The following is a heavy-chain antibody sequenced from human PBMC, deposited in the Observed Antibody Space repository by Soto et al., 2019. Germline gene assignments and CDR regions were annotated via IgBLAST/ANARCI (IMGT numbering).Heavy chain of an antibody. J-gene: IGHJ6*02. V-gene: IGHV1-3*01. Sequence: GSVKVSGKDCGDAFTTYSFHWVRQDPRHGLEWMGLIQAASGSTKSSPTFQGRLTNTRDTSASTVYMELSSLRPEDTAVYYCATGRYSGSSYYDGLDVWGQGTTVTVSS. D-gene: IGHD1-26*01. CDR3: ATGRYSGSSYYDGLDV. CDR1: GDAFTTYS. CDR2: IQAASGST.